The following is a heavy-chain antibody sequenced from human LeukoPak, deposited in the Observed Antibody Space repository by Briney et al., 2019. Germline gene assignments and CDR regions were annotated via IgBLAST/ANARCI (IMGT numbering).Heavy chain of an antibody. CDR2: INHSGST. J-gene: IGHJ4*02. CDR1: GGSFSGYY. D-gene: IGHD6-13*01. CDR3: ARVAAAGMI. V-gene: IGHV4-34*01. Sequence: SETLSLTCAVYGGSFSGYYWSWIRRPPGKGLEWSGEINHSGSTNYNPSLKSRVTISVDTSKNKFSLKLSSVTAADTAVYYCARVAAAGMIWGQGTLVTVSS.